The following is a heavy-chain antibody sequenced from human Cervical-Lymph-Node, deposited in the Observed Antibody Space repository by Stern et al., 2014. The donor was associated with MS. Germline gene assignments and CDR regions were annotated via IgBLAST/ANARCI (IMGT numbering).Heavy chain of an antibody. D-gene: IGHD6-19*01. V-gene: IGHV1-69*01. J-gene: IGHJ5*02. CDR3: APIAVAGRRVDP. CDR1: GGTFSSNA. Sequence: VQLVQSGAEVKKPGSSVKVACKASGGTFSSNALSWVRQAPGQGPEWMGGIIPKFGTANYAQKFQGRVTITADESTSTAYMELSSLRSEDTAVYYCAPIAVAGRRVDPWGQGTLVTVSS. CDR2: IIPKFGTA.